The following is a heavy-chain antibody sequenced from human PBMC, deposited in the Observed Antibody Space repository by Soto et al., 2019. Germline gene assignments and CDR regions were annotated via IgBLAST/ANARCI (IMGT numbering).Heavy chain of an antibody. CDR2: IDPSDSYT. V-gene: IGHV5-10-1*01. Sequence: PGESLKISCKGSGYSFTSYWISWVRQMPGKGLEWMGRIDPSDSYTNYSPSFQGHVTISADKSISTAYLQWSSLKASDTAMYYCARTEQWLDNWFDPWGQGTLVTVS. D-gene: IGHD6-19*01. CDR1: GYSFTSYW. J-gene: IGHJ5*02. CDR3: ARTEQWLDNWFDP.